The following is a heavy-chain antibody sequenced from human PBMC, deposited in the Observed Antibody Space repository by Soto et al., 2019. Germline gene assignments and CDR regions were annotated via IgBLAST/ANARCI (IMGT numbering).Heavy chain of an antibody. CDR2: ISSSSRTI. J-gene: IGHJ5*02. CDR1: GFTFSSYS. D-gene: IGHD5-12*01. V-gene: IGHV3-48*01. Sequence: EVQLVESGGGLVQPGGSLRLSCAASGFTFSSYSMNWVRQAPGKGLEWVSYISSSSRTIYCADSVKGRFTISRDKAKNSLELLMNRLRAEDAAVYYCTREWDGDGYNSGWFDPWGQGTLVTVSS. CDR3: TREWDGDGYNSGWFDP.